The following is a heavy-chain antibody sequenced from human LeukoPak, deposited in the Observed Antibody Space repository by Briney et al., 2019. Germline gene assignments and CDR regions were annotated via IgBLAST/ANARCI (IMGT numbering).Heavy chain of an antibody. Sequence: GASVKVSCKASGGTFSSYAISWVRQAPGQGLEWMGWINTYNGDANYAQKLQGRVTMTTDTSTSTVYMELRSLRSDDTAVYYCARDWIWYTGYNCFDYWGQGTLVTVSS. CDR3: ARDWIWYTGYNCFDY. V-gene: IGHV1-18*01. CDR1: GGTFSSYA. CDR2: INTYNGDA. J-gene: IGHJ4*02. D-gene: IGHD5-24*01.